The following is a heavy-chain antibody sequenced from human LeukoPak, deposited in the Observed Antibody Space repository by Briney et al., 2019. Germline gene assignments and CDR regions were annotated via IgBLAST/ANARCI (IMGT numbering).Heavy chain of an antibody. V-gene: IGHV3-11*01. CDR2: ISSSGSTI. J-gene: IGHJ4*02. CDR1: GFTFSDYY. Sequence: PGGSLRLSCAASGFTFSDYYMSWIRQAPGKGLEWVSYISSSGSTIYYADSVKGRFTISRDNAKNSLYLQMNSLRAEDTAVYYCARVPLTYYYDSSGPSDYWGQGTLVTVSS. D-gene: IGHD3-22*01. CDR3: ARVPLTYYYDSSGPSDY.